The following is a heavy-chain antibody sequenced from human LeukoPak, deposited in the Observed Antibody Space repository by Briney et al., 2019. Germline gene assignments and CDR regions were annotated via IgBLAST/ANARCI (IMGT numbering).Heavy chain of an antibody. J-gene: IGHJ4*02. Sequence: PGVSLRLSCAASGFTFSSYAMHWVRQAPGKGLEWVAVISYDGSNKYYADSVKGRFTISRDNSKNTLYLQMNSLRTEDTAVYYCARDGHSSGDYFDYWGQGTLVTVSS. CDR2: ISYDGSNK. V-gene: IGHV3-30*04. CDR3: ARDGHSSGDYFDY. D-gene: IGHD3-22*01. CDR1: GFTFSSYA.